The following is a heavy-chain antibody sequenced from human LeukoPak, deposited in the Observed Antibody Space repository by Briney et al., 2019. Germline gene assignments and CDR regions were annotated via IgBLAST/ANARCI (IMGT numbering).Heavy chain of an antibody. CDR2: INPNSGGT. V-gene: IGHV1-2*02. Sequence: ASVTVSCMASGYTFTDYYIHWVRQAPGQGLEWMGWINPNSGGTNYAEKFQGRVTMTRGTSISTAYMELSRLRSDDTAVYYCARVSSEPMGATDYWGQGTLVTVSS. CDR1: GYTFTDYY. D-gene: IGHD1-14*01. CDR3: ARVSSEPMGATDY. J-gene: IGHJ4*02.